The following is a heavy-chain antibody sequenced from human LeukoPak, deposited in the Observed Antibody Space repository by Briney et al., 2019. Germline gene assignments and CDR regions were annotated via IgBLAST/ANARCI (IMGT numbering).Heavy chain of an antibody. J-gene: IGHJ6*03. CDR3: AREIPTLWFGELLPYYYMDV. CDR1: GGPFRGGSFSGYY. Sequence: SETLSLTCTVHGGPFRGGSFSGYYWSWIRQPPEKGLEWIGEINHRGDINYNPSLKSRVTISVDTSKNQFSLKLSSVTAADTAVYYCAREIPTLWFGELLPYYYMDVWGKGTTVTVSS. CDR2: INHRGDI. V-gene: IGHV4-34*01. D-gene: IGHD3-10*01.